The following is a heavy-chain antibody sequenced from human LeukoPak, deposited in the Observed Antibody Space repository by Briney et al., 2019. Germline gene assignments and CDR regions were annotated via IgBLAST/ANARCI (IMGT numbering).Heavy chain of an antibody. CDR1: GGSISGYY. V-gene: IGHV4-59*01. J-gene: IGHJ6*02. D-gene: IGHD3-16*01. CDR3: ARFGVDYDMGV. Sequence: SETLSLTCTVSGGSISGYYWTWTRQPLGKGLEWIGQIHYSGKADYNPSLRSRITISVDTSKNQMFLKLSSLTAADTAVYYCARFGVDYDMGVWGQGTTVTVSS. CDR2: IHYSGKA.